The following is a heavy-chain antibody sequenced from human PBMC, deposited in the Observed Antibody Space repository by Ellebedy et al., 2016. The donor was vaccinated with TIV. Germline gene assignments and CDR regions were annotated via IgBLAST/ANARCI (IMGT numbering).Heavy chain of an antibody. CDR2: INPGDSQT. CDR3: ARHDYGGHRGGDY. D-gene: IGHD4/OR15-4a*01. CDR1: GYSFSTYW. J-gene: IGHJ4*02. V-gene: IGHV5-51*01. Sequence: GESLKISXKGSGYSFSTYWIGWVRQMPGKGLEWVAIINPGDSQTRYSPSFEGQVTISADKSISTAYLQWNSLTASDTAMYYCARHDYGGHRGGDYWGQGTLVTVSS.